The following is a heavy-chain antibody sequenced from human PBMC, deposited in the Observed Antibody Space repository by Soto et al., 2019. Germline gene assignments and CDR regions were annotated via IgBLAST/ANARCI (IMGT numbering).Heavy chain of an antibody. D-gene: IGHD4-17*01. V-gene: IGHV4-31*03. Sequence: QVQLQESGPGLVKPSQTLSLTCTVSGGSISSGGYYWSWIRQHTGKGLEWIGYIYYSGSTYYNPSLTSRGTVSVDTSENQFSLKLSSVTAADMAVYDCARAFHGTVTSYPDYRGQGSLVTVSS. CDR2: IYYSGST. J-gene: IGHJ4*02. CDR1: GGSISSGGYY. CDR3: ARAFHGTVTSYPDY.